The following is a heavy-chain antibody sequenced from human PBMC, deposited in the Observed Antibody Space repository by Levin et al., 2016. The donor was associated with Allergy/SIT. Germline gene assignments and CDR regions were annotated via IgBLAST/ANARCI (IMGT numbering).Heavy chain of an antibody. J-gene: IGHJ5*02. CDR2: IGASNANT. V-gene: IGHV1-18*01. CDR3: ARDPGGISGWYIGP. D-gene: IGHD6-19*01. Sequence: VRQAPGQGLEWMGWIGASNANTNYAEKLQGRVTMTTDTTTSTAYMELRSLRSDDTAVYYCARDPGGISGWYIGPWGQGTLVTVSS.